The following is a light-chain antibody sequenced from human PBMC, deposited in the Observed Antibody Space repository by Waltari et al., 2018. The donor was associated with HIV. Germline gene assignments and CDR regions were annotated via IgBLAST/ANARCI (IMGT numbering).Light chain of an antibody. CDR2: DAA. J-gene: IGKJ4*01. CDR3: QQRSNWPLT. CDR1: QSVRSY. V-gene: IGKV3-11*01. Sequence: EIVLTQSPATLSLSPGARATLPCRASQSVRSYLAWYQQKPGQAPRLLIYDAAMRATDIPARFSGSGSGPDFTLTISSLEPEDFAVYYCQQRSNWPLTFGGGTKVEIK.